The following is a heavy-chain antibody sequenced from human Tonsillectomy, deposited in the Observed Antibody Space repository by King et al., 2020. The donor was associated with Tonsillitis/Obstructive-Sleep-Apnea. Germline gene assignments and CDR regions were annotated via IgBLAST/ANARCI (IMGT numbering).Heavy chain of an antibody. CDR3: ARTTYGTNFDY. CDR1: GYTFTASY. Sequence: EQLVQSGAEVKKPGASLTVSGKASGYTFTASYIQWVRPAPGRRLEGIGLINPNSGGSNYATKFQDCVTMTRDTANSTAYMELSRLTSDDTAVYYCARTTYGTNFDYWGQGTLVTVSS. CDR2: INPNSGGS. J-gene: IGHJ4*02. D-gene: IGHD1-1*01. V-gene: IGHV1-2*04.